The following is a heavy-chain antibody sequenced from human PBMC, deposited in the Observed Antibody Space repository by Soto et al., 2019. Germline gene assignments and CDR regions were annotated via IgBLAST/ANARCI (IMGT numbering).Heavy chain of an antibody. CDR2: INPNGGVT. CDR1: GDSFNDYY. V-gene: IGHV1-2*04. Sequence: QVQLVQSGAEVRKPGASVTVSCRSSGDSFNDYYIHWVRQAPGQGFEWMGWINPNGGVTKYAQKFQGWVSMTRDTSIRTVYMQLSRLRSDDTAVYYCANESGGATATLDYYYFYMDVWGTGTTVTVSS. CDR3: ANESGGATATLDYYYFYMDV. D-gene: IGHD5-12*01. J-gene: IGHJ6*03.